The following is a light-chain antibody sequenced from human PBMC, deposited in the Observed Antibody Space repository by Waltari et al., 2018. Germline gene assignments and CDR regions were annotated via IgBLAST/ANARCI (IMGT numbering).Light chain of an antibody. J-gene: IGKJ1*01. CDR2: GAS. CDR3: LQDYIYPRT. CDR1: QGIRVD. V-gene: IGKV1-6*02. Sequence: AIQLTPAPSSLAASVGDQGTSTCRASQGIRVDLAWYQQKPGKAPKLLIYGASSLQSGVPSRFSGGASGSDFTLTISSLQPEDSATYYCLQDYIYPRTFGQGTKVELK.